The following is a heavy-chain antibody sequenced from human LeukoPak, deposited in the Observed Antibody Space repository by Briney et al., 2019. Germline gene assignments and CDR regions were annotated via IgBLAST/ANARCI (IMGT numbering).Heavy chain of an antibody. D-gene: IGHD5-24*01. V-gene: IGHV3-11*01. Sequence: GGSLRLSCAASGFTFSDYYMSWIRQAPGKGLGWVSYITSSGSTIYYADSVKGRFTISRDNAKNSLYLQMNSLRAEDTAVYYCASRNVYNSAYWGQGTLVTVSS. CDR2: ITSSGSTI. CDR1: GFTFSDYY. CDR3: ASRNVYNSAY. J-gene: IGHJ4*02.